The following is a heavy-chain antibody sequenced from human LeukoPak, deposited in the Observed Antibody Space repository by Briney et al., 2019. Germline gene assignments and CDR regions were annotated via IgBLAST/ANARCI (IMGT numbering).Heavy chain of an antibody. CDR1: GFTFTSYA. V-gene: IGHV3-23*01. CDR2: ISASGGST. J-gene: IGHJ4*02. Sequence: PGGSLRLSCAASGFTFTSYAMSWVRQAPGQGLEWVSAISASGGSTYFADSVKGRFTISRDNSKNLLYLQMNSLRVEDTAVYYCAKDRDTSTAQGFDYWGQGTLVTVSS. CDR3: AKDRDTSTAQGFDY. D-gene: IGHD4-17*01.